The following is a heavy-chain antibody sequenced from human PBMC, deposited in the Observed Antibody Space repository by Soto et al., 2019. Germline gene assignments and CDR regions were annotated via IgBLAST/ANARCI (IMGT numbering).Heavy chain of an antibody. Sequence: ASVKVSCKASGYSFTRYGIGWARQAPGQRLEWMGWINAGNGNTKYSQKLQGRVTITRDTSASTAYMELSSLRSEDTAVYYCARGVAGPLHWFDPWGQGTLVTVSS. J-gene: IGHJ5*02. CDR2: INAGNGNT. V-gene: IGHV1-3*01. CDR1: GYSFTRYG. D-gene: IGHD6-19*01. CDR3: ARGVAGPLHWFDP.